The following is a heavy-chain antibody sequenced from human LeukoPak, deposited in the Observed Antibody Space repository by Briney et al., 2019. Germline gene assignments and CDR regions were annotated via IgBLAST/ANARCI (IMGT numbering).Heavy chain of an antibody. CDR1: GFTFSSYG. CDR2: ISYVGSNK. Sequence: GGSLRLSCAASGFTFSSYGMHWVRQAPGKGLEWVAVISYVGSNKYYADSVKGRFTISRDNSKNTLYLQMNSLRAEDTAVYYCAKDWGPYYYDSSGRFDYWGQGTLVTVSS. CDR3: AKDWGPYYYDSSGRFDY. J-gene: IGHJ4*02. D-gene: IGHD3-22*01. V-gene: IGHV3-30*18.